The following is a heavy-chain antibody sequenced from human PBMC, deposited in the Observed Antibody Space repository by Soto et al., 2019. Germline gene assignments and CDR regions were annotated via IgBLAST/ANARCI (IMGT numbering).Heavy chain of an antibody. V-gene: IGHV3-9*01. D-gene: IGHD2-15*01. Sequence: GGSLRLSCAASGFTFDDYAMHWVRQAPGKGLEWVSGISWNSGSIGYADSVKGRFTISRDNAKNSLYLQMNSLRAEDTALYYCAKVAKVVVVWGGMDVWGKGTTVTVSS. J-gene: IGHJ6*04. CDR2: ISWNSGSI. CDR1: GFTFDDYA. CDR3: AKVAKVVVVWGGMDV.